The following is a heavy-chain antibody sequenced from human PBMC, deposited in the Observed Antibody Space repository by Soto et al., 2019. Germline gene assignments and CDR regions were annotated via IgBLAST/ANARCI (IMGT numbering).Heavy chain of an antibody. CDR2: IDPSDSYT. D-gene: IGHD2-15*01. Sequence: GESLKISCKGSGYSFTSYWISWVRQMPGKGLEWMGRIDPSDSYTNYSPSFQGHVTISADKSISTAYLQWSSLKASDTAMYYCASSTTEKVVVVAAEQYYYYYYGMDVWGQGTTVTVS. CDR3: ASSTTEKVVVVAAEQYYYYYYGMDV. J-gene: IGHJ6*02. CDR1: GYSFTSYW. V-gene: IGHV5-10-1*01.